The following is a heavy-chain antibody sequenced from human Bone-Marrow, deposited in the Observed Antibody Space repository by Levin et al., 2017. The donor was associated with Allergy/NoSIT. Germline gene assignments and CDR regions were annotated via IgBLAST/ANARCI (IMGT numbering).Heavy chain of an antibody. CDR3: AKAGPSVAADY. J-gene: IGHJ4*02. CDR2: ISYDGSNK. Sequence: GGSLRLSCAASGFTFSSYGMHWVRQAPGKGLEWVAVISYDGSNKYYADSVKGRFTISRDNSKNTLYLQMNSLRAEDTAVYYCAKAGPSVAADYWGQGTLVTVSS. V-gene: IGHV3-30*18. D-gene: IGHD6-19*01. CDR1: GFTFSSYG.